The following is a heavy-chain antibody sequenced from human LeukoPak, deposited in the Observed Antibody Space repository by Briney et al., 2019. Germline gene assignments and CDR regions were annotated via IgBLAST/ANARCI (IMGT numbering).Heavy chain of an antibody. D-gene: IGHD6-6*01. J-gene: IGHJ6*02. CDR1: GGSFSGYY. Sequence: PSETLSLTCAVYGGSFSGYYWSWTRQPPGKGLEWIGEINHSGSTNYNPSLKSRVTISVDTSKNQFSLKLSSVTAADTAVYYCARGPARPRYYYYGMDVWGQGTTVTVSS. CDR2: INHSGST. CDR3: ARGPARPRYYYYGMDV. V-gene: IGHV4-34*01.